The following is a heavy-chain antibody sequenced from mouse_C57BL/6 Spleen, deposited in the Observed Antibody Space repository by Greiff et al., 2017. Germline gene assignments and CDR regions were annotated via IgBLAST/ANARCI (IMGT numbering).Heavy chain of an antibody. CDR3: TGGGDGYYEEDAMDY. J-gene: IGHJ4*01. CDR2: IRLKSDNYAT. D-gene: IGHD2-3*01. Sequence: EVKLVESGGGLVQPGGSMKLSCVASGFTFSNYWMNWVRQSPEKGLEWVAQIRLKSDNYATHYAESVKGRFTISRDDSKSSVYLQMNNLRAEDTGIYYCTGGGDGYYEEDAMDYWGQGTSVTVSS. V-gene: IGHV6-3*01. CDR1: GFTFSNYW.